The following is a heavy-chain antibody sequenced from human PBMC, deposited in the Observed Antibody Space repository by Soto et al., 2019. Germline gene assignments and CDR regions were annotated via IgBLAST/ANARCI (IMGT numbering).Heavy chain of an antibody. J-gene: IGHJ4*02. CDR3: ARSLGWSALDH. CDR2: IHHSGST. CDR1: SASIITEQR. V-gene: IGHV4-4*02. Sequence: QMQLQESGPGLVKPSETLSLTCAVSSASIITEQRWTWVRQPPGKGLEWIGEIHHSGSTNNNPSLRSRATLSVAKSKNQFSLNLNSATAADTALYYCARSLGWSALDHWGQGTLVIVSS. D-gene: IGHD6-19*01.